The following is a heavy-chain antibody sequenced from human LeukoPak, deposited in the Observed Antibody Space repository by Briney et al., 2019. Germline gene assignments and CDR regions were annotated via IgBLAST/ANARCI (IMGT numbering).Heavy chain of an antibody. V-gene: IGHV1-2*02. CDR2: INPNSGGT. CDR3: AREKTPNVLRFLEWLFGAFDI. D-gene: IGHD3-3*01. J-gene: IGHJ3*02. Sequence: GASVKVSCKASGYTFTGYYMHWVRQAPGQGLECMGWINPNSGGTNYAQKFQGRATMTRDTSISTAYMELSRLRSDDTAVYYCAREKTPNVLRFLEWLFGAFDIWGQGTMVTVSS. CDR1: GYTFTGYY.